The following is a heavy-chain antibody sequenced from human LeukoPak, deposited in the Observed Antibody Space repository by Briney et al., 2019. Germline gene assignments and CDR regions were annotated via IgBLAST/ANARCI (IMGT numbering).Heavy chain of an antibody. CDR3: TRGRFGDYYFDY. Sequence: PGGSLRLSCAASGFTFSNAWMNWVRQAPGKGLEWVGRIKSKTDGGTTDYAAPVKGRFTISRDDSKNTLYLEMNSLKTEDTAVYYCTRGRFGDYYFDYWGQGTLVTVSS. D-gene: IGHD3-10*01. CDR2: IKSKTDGGTT. V-gene: IGHV3-15*01. J-gene: IGHJ4*02. CDR1: GFTFSNAW.